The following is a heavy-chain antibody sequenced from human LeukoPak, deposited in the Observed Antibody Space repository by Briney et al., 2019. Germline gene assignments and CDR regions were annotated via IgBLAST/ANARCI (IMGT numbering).Heavy chain of an antibody. J-gene: IGHJ5*02. CDR1: GGSISSSSYY. CDR2: IYCSGST. CDR3: ARIWFGESYNWFDP. Sequence: SETLSLTCTVSGGSISSSSYYWGWTRQPPGKGLEWIGSIYCSGSTYYNPSLKSRVTISVDTSKNQFSLKLSSVTAADTAVYYCARIWFGESYNWFDPWGQGTLVTVSS. V-gene: IGHV4-39*01. D-gene: IGHD3-10*01.